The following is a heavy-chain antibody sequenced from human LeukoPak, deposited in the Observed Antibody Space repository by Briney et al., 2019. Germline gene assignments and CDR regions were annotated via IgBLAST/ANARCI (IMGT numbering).Heavy chain of an antibody. V-gene: IGHV7-4-1*02. CDR1: GYTFTSYA. J-gene: IGHJ5*02. D-gene: IGHD2-21*02. CDR3: ARHTLAYCGGDCYSDAGWFDP. CDR2: INTNTGNP. Sequence: GASVKVSCKASGYTFTSYAMNWVRQAPGQGLEWMGWINTNTGNPTYAQGFTGRFVFSLDTSVSTAYLQISSLKAEDTAVYYCARHTLAYCGGDCYSDAGWFDPWGQGTLVTVSS.